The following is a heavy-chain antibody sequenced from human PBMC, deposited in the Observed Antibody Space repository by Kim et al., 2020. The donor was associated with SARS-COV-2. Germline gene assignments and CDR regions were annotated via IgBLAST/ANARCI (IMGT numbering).Heavy chain of an antibody. CDR3: ATLESSGYYKEYYFDY. V-gene: IGHV1-24*01. Sequence: ASVKVSCKVSGYTLTELSMHWVRQAPGKGLEWMGGFDPEDGETIYAQKFQGRVTMTEDTSTDTAYMELSSLRSEDTAVYYCATLESSGYYKEYYFDYWGQGTLVTVSS. CDR2: FDPEDGET. CDR1: GYTLTELS. J-gene: IGHJ4*02. D-gene: IGHD3-22*01.